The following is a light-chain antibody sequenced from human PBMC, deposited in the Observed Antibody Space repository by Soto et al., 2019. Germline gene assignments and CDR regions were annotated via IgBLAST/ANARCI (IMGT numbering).Light chain of an antibody. CDR1: QSFSSW. CDR2: DAS. CDR3: QQYNSYPWT. V-gene: IGKV1-5*01. Sequence: IQVTQSPSTLSAPVGDRVTITCRASQSFSSWLAWYQQKPGKAPKLLIYDASSLESGVPSRFSGSGSETEFTLTISSLQPDDFATYYCQQYNSYPWTFGQGTKVDIK. J-gene: IGKJ1*01.